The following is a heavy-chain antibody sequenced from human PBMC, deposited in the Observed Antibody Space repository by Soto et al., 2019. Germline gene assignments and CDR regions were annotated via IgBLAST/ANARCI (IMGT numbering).Heavy chain of an antibody. Sequence: AGVKVACTVSAYTLTDLSMHWVRLAPGKGLEWMGGFDPHDGETIYAQKIQGRVTMTEDTSTDTAYMEVSSLRSEDTAVYYCAIAMTGQYQPLLPYWGQGSLVTVS. CDR2: FDPHDGET. D-gene: IGHD2-2*01. V-gene: IGHV1-24*01. J-gene: IGHJ4*01. CDR1: AYTLTDLS. CDR3: AIAMTGQYQPLLPY.